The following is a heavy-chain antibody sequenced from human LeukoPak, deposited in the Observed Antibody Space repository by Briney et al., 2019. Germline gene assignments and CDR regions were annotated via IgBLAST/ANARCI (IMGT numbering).Heavy chain of an antibody. CDR1: GGTFSSYA. CDR2: IIPILGIA. J-gene: IGHJ4*02. D-gene: IGHD3-10*01. Sequence: GASVKVSCKASGGTFSSYAINWVRQAPGQGLEWMGRIIPILGIANYAQKFQGRVTITADKSTSTAYMELSSLRSEDTAVYYCAREILWFGESPYLDYWGQGTLVTVSS. V-gene: IGHV1-69*04. CDR3: AREILWFGESPYLDY.